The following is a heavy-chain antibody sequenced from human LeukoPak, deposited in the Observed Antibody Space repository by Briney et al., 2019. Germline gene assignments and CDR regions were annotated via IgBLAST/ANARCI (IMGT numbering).Heavy chain of an antibody. CDR2: IYYSGST. Sequence: PSETLSLTCTVSGGSISTYYWTWIRQPPGKGLEWIGSIYYSGSTYYNPSLKSRITMSVDTSKNDFSLKLSSVTATDTAVYYCARQFRGMVGNYFGYWGQGTLVTVSS. CDR1: GGSISTYY. J-gene: IGHJ4*02. CDR3: ARQFRGMVGNYFGY. V-gene: IGHV4-59*06. D-gene: IGHD3-10*01.